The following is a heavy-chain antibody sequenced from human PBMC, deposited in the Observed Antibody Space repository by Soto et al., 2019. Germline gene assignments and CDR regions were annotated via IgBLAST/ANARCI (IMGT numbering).Heavy chain of an antibody. D-gene: IGHD1-20*01. J-gene: IGHJ6*02. CDR2: INPKSGGT. Sequence: ASVKVSCKASGYTFTGYYMHWVRQAPGQGLEWMGWINPKSGGTNYAQKFQGCVTITRDTSISTAYMELSRLRCDDTAVYYCAGDRYNWNPTAAAHYYGMDVWGQGTTVTVSS. V-gene: IGHV1-2*04. CDR1: GYTFTGYY. CDR3: AGDRYNWNPTAAAHYYGMDV.